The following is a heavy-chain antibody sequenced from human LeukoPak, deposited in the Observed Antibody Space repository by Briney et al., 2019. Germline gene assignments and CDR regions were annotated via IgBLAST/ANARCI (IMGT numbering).Heavy chain of an antibody. CDR2: SYHSGST. J-gene: IGHJ4*02. Sequence: PSETLSLTCTVSGGSISSGGYYWSWIRQPPGKGLEWIGYSYHSGSTYYNPSLKSRVTISVDRSKNQFSLKLSSVTAADTAVYYCAREYSSGYSYYFDHWGQGTLVTVSS. CDR1: GGSISSGGYY. D-gene: IGHD3-22*01. CDR3: AREYSSGYSYYFDH. V-gene: IGHV4-30-2*01.